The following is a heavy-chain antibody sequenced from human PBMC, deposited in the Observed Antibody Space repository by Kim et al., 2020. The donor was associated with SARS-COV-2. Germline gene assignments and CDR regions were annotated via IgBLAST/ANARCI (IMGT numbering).Heavy chain of an antibody. Sequence: LKSRVTISVDTSKNQFSLKLGAVTAADTAVYYCARERQGGSGSYYLLFDYWGQGTLVTVSS. CDR3: ARERQGGSGSYYLLFDY. J-gene: IGHJ4*02. D-gene: IGHD3-10*01. V-gene: IGHV4-31*02.